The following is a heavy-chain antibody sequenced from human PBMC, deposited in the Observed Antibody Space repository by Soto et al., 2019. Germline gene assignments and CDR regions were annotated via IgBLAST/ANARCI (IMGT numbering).Heavy chain of an antibody. J-gene: IGHJ5*02. D-gene: IGHD3-16*01. CDR1: GGSISSGDYY. CDR3: VREGGDNWFDP. CDR2: IYYSGST. V-gene: IGHV4-30-4*01. Sequence: SETLSLTCTVSGGSISSGDYYWSWIRQPPGKGLEWIGYIYYSGSTFYNPSLKNRVTISLDTSKIQFSLKLSSVTAADTAVYCCVREGGDNWFDPWGQGTLVTVS.